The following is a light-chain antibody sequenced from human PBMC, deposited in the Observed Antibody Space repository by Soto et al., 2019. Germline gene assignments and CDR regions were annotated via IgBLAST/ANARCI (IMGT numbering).Light chain of an antibody. J-gene: IGKJ2*01. Sequence: EIVMTQSPATLSVSPGERATLSCRASQSISSNLAWYQQKPGQAPSLLIYGAFTRATDIPARFSGSGSGTEFTISISSLQSEDFAVYYCQQYNNWYTFGQGTKLEIK. V-gene: IGKV3-15*01. CDR2: GAF. CDR1: QSISSN. CDR3: QQYNNWYT.